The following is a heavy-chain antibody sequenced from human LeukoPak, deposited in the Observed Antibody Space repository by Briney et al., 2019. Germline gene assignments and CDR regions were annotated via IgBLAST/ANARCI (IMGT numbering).Heavy chain of an antibody. CDR3: TTSYSTSWPEIDY. J-gene: IGHJ4*02. V-gene: IGHV4-39*01. D-gene: IGHD6-13*01. Sequence: SSETLSLTCTVSGGSIRSSNYYWGWIRQPPGKGLDWIGTVSYSGSTYYNPSLKSRVTISVDKSENQFSLKLSSVTAADTAVYYCTTSYSTSWPEIDYWGQGTLVTVSS. CDR1: GGSIRSSNYY. CDR2: VSYSGST.